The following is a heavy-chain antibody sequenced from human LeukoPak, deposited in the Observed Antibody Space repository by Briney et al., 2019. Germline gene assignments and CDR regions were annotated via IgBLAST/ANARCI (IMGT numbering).Heavy chain of an antibody. D-gene: IGHD1-26*01. CDR3: ARLSIVGATNFDY. V-gene: IGHV4-59*08. CDR1: GGSIGRNY. Sequence: SETLSLTCTVSGGSIGRNYWNWIRQPPGKGLEWIGYIYYSGSTTYKPSLKSRVTISVDTSKNQFSLKLSSVTAADTAVYYCARLSIVGATNFDYWGQGTLATVSS. CDR2: IYYSGST. J-gene: IGHJ4*02.